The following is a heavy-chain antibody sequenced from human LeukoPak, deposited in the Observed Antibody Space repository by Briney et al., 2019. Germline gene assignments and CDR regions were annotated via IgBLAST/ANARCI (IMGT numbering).Heavy chain of an antibody. D-gene: IGHD3-3*01. CDR2: IYYSGST. CDR1: GGSISSGGYY. V-gene: IGHV4-31*03. J-gene: IGHJ3*02. Sequence: PSETLSLTCTVSGGSISSGGYYWSWIRQHPGKGLEWIGYIYYSGSTYYNPSLKSRVTISVDTSKNQFSLKLSSVTAADTAVYYCARDPGGLEWAFDIWGQGTMVTVSP. CDR3: ARDPGGLEWAFDI.